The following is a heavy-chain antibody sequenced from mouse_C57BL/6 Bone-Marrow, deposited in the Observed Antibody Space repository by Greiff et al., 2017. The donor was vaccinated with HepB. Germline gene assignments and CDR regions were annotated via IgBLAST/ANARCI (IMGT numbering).Heavy chain of an antibody. J-gene: IGHJ3*01. V-gene: IGHV1-59*01. CDR1: GYTFTSYW. Sequence: QVQLQQPGAELGRPGTSVKLSCKASGYTFTSYWMHWVKQRPGQGLEWIGVIDPSDSYTNYNQKFKGKATLTVDTSSSTAYMQLSILTSEDSAVYYCARGQDGNHGAYWGEGTLVTVS. CDR2: IDPSDSYT. D-gene: IGHD2-1*01. CDR3: ARGQDGNHGAY.